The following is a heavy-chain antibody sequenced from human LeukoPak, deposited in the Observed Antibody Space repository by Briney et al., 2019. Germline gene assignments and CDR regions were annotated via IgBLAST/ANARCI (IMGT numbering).Heavy chain of an antibody. D-gene: IGHD5/OR15-5a*01. J-gene: IGHJ4*02. Sequence: ASVKVSCKASGYTFTDYYVHWVRQAPGQGLEWMGWINPHSGGTNYAQKFQGRVTMTRDTSISTAYMEPSRVTSDDTAVYYCARFDQVSETAGGYWGQGTLVTVSS. V-gene: IGHV1-2*02. CDR2: INPHSGGT. CDR3: ARFDQVSETAGGY. CDR1: GYTFTDYY.